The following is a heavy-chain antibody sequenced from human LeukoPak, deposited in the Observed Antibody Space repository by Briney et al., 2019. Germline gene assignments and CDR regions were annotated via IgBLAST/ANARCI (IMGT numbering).Heavy chain of an antibody. CDR2: IRSNGDTA. Sequence: GGSLRLSCAASGFTFSRIAMTWVRQAPGKGLEWVSTIRSNGDTAYNADSVRGRFAISRDNSKNALSLQMNSLRVEDTAIYYCAKGQELDDGVFDSWGQGTLVTVSS. D-gene: IGHD1-1*01. CDR1: GFTFSRIA. CDR3: AKGQELDDGVFDS. V-gene: IGHV3-23*01. J-gene: IGHJ4*02.